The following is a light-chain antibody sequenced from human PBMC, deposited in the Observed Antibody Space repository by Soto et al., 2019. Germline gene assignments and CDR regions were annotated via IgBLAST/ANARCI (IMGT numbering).Light chain of an antibody. J-gene: IGKJ1*01. CDR3: QQYETLTT. CDR1: QSGSSGY. V-gene: IGKV3-20*01. Sequence: EIVLTQSPGTLSLSAGERATLSCRASQSGSSGYLAWYQQKPGQAPTVLIYGASNRATGIPDRFSGSGSGTDFTLNISRREPEDFAVYYCQQYETLTTLGQGTKVDI. CDR2: GAS.